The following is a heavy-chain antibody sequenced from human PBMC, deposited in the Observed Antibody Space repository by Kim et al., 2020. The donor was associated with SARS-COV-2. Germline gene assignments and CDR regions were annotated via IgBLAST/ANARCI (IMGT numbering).Heavy chain of an antibody. V-gene: IGHV3-23*01. CDR3: AKTASGWNFDY. J-gene: IGHJ4*02. Sequence: GGSLRLSCAASGFTFSSYAMSWVRQAPGKGLEWVSGITGSGGNTYYADSVKGRFTISRDNSKSTLYLQMNSLRAEDTAVYYCAKTASGWNFDYWGQGTLVTVSS. CDR1: GFTFSSYA. CDR2: ITGSGGNT. D-gene: IGHD6-19*01.